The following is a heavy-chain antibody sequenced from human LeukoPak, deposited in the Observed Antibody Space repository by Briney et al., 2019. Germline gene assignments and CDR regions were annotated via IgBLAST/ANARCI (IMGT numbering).Heavy chain of an antibody. CDR1: GFTFSSYA. CDR2: ISGSGGST. D-gene: IGHD6-19*01. V-gene: IGHV3-23*01. Sequence: GGSLRLSCAASGFTFSSYAMSWVRQAPGKGLEWVSAISGSGGSTYYADSVKGRFTISRDNSKNTLYLQMNSQRAEDTAVYYCAKRWTSESSGWYVHYWGQGTLVTVSS. J-gene: IGHJ4*02. CDR3: AKRWTSESSGWYVHY.